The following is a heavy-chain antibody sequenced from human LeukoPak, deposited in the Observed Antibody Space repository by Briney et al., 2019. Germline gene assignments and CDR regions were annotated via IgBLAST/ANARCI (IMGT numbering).Heavy chain of an antibody. Sequence: KPSETLSLTCAVYGGSFSGYYWSWIRQPPGKGLEWIGEINHSGSTNYNPSLKSRVTISVDTSKNQFSLKLSSVTAADTAVYYCARGSRGFYYDSSGYYGYWGQGTLVTVSS. D-gene: IGHD3-22*01. CDR2: INHSGST. CDR3: ARGSRGFYYDSSGYYGY. V-gene: IGHV4-34*01. J-gene: IGHJ4*02. CDR1: GGSFSGYY.